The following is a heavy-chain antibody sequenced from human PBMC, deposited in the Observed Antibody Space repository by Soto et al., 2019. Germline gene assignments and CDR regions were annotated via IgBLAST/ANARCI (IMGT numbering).Heavy chain of an antibody. V-gene: IGHV4-39*01. D-gene: IGHD6-19*01. J-gene: IGHJ4*02. Sequence: QLQLHESGPGLVKPSENLSLTCNVSGGSILDYYWRWIRQAPGKVLEWIGSIYSSGNTYYNPSLESRVTISVDTPKNQAYLKLRSVTAPDTAAYYCARSGSGLFYFDYWGQGTLVTASS. CDR3: ARSGSGLFYFDY. CDR2: IYSSGNT. CDR1: GGSILDYY.